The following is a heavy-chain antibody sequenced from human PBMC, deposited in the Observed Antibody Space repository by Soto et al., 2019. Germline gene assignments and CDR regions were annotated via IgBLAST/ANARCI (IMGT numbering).Heavy chain of an antibody. CDR1: GGSFSGYY. Sequence: PSETLSLTCAVYGGSFSGYYWSWIRQPPGKGLEWIGEINHSGSTNYNPSLKSRVTISVDTSKNQFSLKLSSVTAADTAVYYCARFGKEGVTTVTMIGYYGMDVWGQGTTVTVSS. V-gene: IGHV4-34*01. CDR3: ARFGKEGVTTVTMIGYYGMDV. CDR2: INHSGST. D-gene: IGHD4-17*01. J-gene: IGHJ6*02.